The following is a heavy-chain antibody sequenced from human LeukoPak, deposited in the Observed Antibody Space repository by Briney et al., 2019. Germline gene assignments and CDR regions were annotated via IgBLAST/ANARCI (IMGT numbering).Heavy chain of an antibody. D-gene: IGHD6-13*01. V-gene: IGHV4-59*08. Sequence: PSETLSLTCTLSGGSISSYYWSWIRQPPGKGLEWIGYIYYSGSTNYNPSLKSRVNISVDTSKNQFSLKLSSVTAADTAVYYCARHPLRSAAGSDYWGQGTLVTVSS. CDR3: ARHPLRSAAGSDY. J-gene: IGHJ4*02. CDR2: IYYSGST. CDR1: GGSISSYY.